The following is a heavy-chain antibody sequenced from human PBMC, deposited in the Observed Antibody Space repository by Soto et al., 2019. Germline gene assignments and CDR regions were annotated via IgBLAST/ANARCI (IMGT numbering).Heavy chain of an antibody. V-gene: IGHV1-69*06. CDR3: AREGRGKKAGYNGLVSLGY. D-gene: IGHD2-2*02. CDR2: IIPIFNST. Sequence: QVQLVQSGAEVKTPGSSLKVYCKVSGSRFSNYVISWVRQAPGHGLEWLGRIIPIFNSTKYAQSFQGRVTITADKSTSTASLELSSLRSDATAVYYCAREGRGKKAGYNGLVSLGYWGQGTLVTVSS. J-gene: IGHJ4*02. CDR1: GSRFSNYV.